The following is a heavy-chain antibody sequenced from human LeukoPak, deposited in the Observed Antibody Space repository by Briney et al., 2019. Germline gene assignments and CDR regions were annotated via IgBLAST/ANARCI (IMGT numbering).Heavy chain of an antibody. CDR1: GGSISSSSYY. CDR3: TRGSTLADDY. V-gene: IGHV4-61*05. D-gene: IGHD5/OR15-5a*01. J-gene: IGHJ4*02. Sequence: SETLSLTCTVSGGSISSSSYYWGWIRQPPGKGLEWIGYSRYSESSNYNPSLKGRATISVDTSKNQLSLTVNSVTAADTAVYYCTRGSTLADDYWGQGILVTVSP. CDR2: SRYSESS.